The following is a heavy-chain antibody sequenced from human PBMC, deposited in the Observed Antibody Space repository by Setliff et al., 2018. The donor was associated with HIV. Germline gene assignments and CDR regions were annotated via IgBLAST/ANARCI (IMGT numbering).Heavy chain of an antibody. CDR3: ARDLTSPKDFWSRAFDI. Sequence: PSETLSLTCTVSGGSISSGSYYWSWIRQPPVKGLEWIGSIYHSGSIYYNPSLKSRVTISVDTSKNQFSLKLSSVTAADAAMYYCARDLTSPKDFWSRAFDIWGQGTMVTVSS. CDR2: IYHSGSI. J-gene: IGHJ3*02. V-gene: IGHV4-39*07. CDR1: GGSISSGSYY. D-gene: IGHD3-3*01.